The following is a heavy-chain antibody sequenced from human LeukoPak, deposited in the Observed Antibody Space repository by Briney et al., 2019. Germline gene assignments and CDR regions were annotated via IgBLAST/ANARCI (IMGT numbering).Heavy chain of an antibody. V-gene: IGHV4-31*03. Sequence: PSETLSLTCTVSGGSISSGGYQWRWIRQHPGKGLEWIGYIYYSGSTDYNPSLKSRVSMSVDTSKNQLSLKLNSVTVADTAVYYCARYSGSVAAGWFDPWGQGTLVTVSS. CDR3: ARYSGSVAAGWFDP. CDR2: IYYSGST. J-gene: IGHJ5*02. CDR1: GGSISSGGYQ. D-gene: IGHD6-6*01.